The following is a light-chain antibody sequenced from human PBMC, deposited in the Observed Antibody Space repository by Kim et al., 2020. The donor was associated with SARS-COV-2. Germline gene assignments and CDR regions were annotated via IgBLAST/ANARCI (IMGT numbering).Light chain of an antibody. J-gene: IGLJ3*02. CDR1: SGSIASNY. CDR2: EDN. CDR3: QSYDSSKWV. Sequence: NFMLTPPHSVSESPGKTVTISCTRSSGSIASNYVQWYQQRPGSSPTTVIYEDNQRPSGVPDRFSGSIDTSSNSASLTISGLKTEDEADYYCQSYDSSKWVFGGGTQLTVL. V-gene: IGLV6-57*01.